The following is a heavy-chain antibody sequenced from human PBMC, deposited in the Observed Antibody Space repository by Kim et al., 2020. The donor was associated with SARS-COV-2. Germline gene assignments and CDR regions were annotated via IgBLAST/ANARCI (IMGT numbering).Heavy chain of an antibody. CDR2: ISYDGSNK. V-gene: IGHV3-30-3*01. Sequence: GGSLRLSCAASGFTFSSYAMHWVRQAPGKGLEWVAVISYDGSNKYYADSVKGRFTISRDNSKNTLYLQMNSLRAEDTAVYYCARDRNRHCGGDCYPDYWGQGTLVTVSS. CDR1: GFTFSSYA. CDR3: ARDRNRHCGGDCYPDY. J-gene: IGHJ4*02. D-gene: IGHD2-21*01.